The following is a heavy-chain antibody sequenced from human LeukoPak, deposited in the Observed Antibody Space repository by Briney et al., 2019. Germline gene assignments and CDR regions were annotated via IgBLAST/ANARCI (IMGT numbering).Heavy chain of an antibody. J-gene: IGHJ5*02. V-gene: IGHV3-23*01. Sequence: GGSLRLSCAASGFTFSSYAMSWVRQAPGKGLEWFSAISGSGGSTYYADSVKGRFTISRDNSKNTLYLQMDSLRAEDTAVYYCAKGAYSSSWFWFDPWGQGTLVTVSS. CDR2: ISGSGGST. CDR3: AKGAYSSSWFWFDP. CDR1: GFTFSSYA. D-gene: IGHD6-13*01.